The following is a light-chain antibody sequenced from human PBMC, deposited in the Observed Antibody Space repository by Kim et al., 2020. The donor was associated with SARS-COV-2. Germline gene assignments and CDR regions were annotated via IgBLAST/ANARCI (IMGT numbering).Light chain of an antibody. CDR2: DSS. V-gene: IGKV3-15*01. J-gene: IGKJ1*01. Sequence: EIVMTQSPATLSLSAGERATLSCRASQSVSSDFAWYQQKPGQAPRLLIYDSSTRATGIPARFSGSGSGTEFTLTISSLQSEDFAVYYCQQYHYWWTFDQGTKVDIK. CDR3: QQYHYWWT. CDR1: QSVSSD.